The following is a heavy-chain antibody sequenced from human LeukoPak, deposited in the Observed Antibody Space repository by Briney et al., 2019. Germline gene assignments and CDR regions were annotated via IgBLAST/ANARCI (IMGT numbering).Heavy chain of an antibody. D-gene: IGHD3-10*01. J-gene: IGHJ4*02. CDR3: AKARGSYYGTGSYDGTDY. Sequence: PGGSLRLSCAASGFTFNTFAMHWVRQAPGKGLEWVAFIRYDGSNKYYTDSVKGRFTVSRDDSKNTLYLQMGSLRVEDTAVYYCAKARGSYYGTGSYDGTDYWGQGTLVTVSS. CDR1: GFTFNTFA. V-gene: IGHV3-30*02. CDR2: IRYDGSNK.